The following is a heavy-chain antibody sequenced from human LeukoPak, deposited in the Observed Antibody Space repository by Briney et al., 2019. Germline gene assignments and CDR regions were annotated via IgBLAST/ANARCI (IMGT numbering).Heavy chain of an antibody. J-gene: IGHJ5*02. D-gene: IGHD2-21*02. Sequence: ASVKVSCKASGGTFSSYAISWVRQAPGQGLEWMGGIIPIFGTANYAQKFQGRVTMTRDTSTSTVYMELNSLRSEDTAVYYCARDSVGGGDCYSWGQGTLVTVSS. CDR2: IIPIFGTA. CDR3: ARDSVGGGDCYS. V-gene: IGHV1-69*05. CDR1: GGTFSSYA.